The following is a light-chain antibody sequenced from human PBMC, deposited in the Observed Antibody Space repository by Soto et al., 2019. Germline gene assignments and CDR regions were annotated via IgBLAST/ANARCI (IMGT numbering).Light chain of an antibody. CDR3: QSYDSSLSGSV. Sequence: QSVLTQPPSVSGAPGQRVTISCTGSSSNNGAGYDVHWYQQLPGTAPKLLIYGNSNRPSGVPDRFSGSKSGTSASLAITGLRAEDEADYYCQSYDSSLSGSVFGGGTKLTVL. CDR2: GNS. CDR1: SSNNGAGYD. J-gene: IGLJ2*01. V-gene: IGLV1-40*01.